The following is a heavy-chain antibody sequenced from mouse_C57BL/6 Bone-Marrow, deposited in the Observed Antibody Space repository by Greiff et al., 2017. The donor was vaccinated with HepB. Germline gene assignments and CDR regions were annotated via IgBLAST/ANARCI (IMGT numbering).Heavy chain of an antibody. CDR1: GYTFTDYE. J-gene: IGHJ1*03. D-gene: IGHD1-1*01. Sequence: VQLQQSGAELVRPGASVTLSCKASGYTFTDYEMHWVKQTPVHGLEWIGAIDPETGGTAYNQKFKGKAILTADKSSSTAYMELRSLTSEDSAVYYCTRDYYGSSYWYFDVCGTGTTVTVSS. CDR2: IDPETGGT. CDR3: TRDYYGSSYWYFDV. V-gene: IGHV1-15*01.